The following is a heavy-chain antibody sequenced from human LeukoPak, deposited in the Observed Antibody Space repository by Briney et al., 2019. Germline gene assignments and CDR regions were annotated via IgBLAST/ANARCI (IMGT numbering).Heavy chain of an antibody. J-gene: IGHJ4*02. CDR3: ARALYHTFDY. CDR2: ISADSGNT. D-gene: IGHD2-2*01. V-gene: IGHV1-18*01. CDR1: GYSFSSYG. Sequence: GASVKVSCKASGYSFSSYGISWVRQAPGQGLEWIGWISADSGNTNYVQKLQGRVTMTTDTSTSTAYMELRSLRSGDTAVYYCARALYHTFDYWGQGTLVIVSS.